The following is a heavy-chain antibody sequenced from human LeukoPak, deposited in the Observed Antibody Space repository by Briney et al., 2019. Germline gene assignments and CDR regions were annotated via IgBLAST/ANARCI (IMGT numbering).Heavy chain of an antibody. CDR1: GGTFSSYA. D-gene: IGHD2-15*01. J-gene: IGHJ4*02. CDR2: LIPILAIA. CDR3: ARVGYDCSGGSCLGY. Sequence: GASVKVSCKASGGTFSSYAISWARQAPGQGLEWMGRLIPILAIANYAQNFQGRVTITADKSTSTAYMELSSLRSEDTAVYYCARVGYDCSGGSCLGYWGQGTLVTVSS. V-gene: IGHV1-69*04.